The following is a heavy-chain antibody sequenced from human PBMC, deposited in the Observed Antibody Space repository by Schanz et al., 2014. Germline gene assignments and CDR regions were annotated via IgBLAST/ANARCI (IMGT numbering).Heavy chain of an antibody. D-gene: IGHD3-22*01. CDR1: GFGFSDYG. V-gene: IGHV3-30*18. CDR3: AKSYDTSGYSGFDY. J-gene: IGHJ4*02. Sequence: VQLVESGGGLVQPGGSLRLSCAGSGFGFSDYGMHWVRQAPGRGLEWVAVISYHGSERYYADSVKGRFTISRDNSKNTLYLQMNSLRTEDTAVYFCAKSYDTSGYSGFDYWGQGTLVTVSS. CDR2: ISYHGSER.